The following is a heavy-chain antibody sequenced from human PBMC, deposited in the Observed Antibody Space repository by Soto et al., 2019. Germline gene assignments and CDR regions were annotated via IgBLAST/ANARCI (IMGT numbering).Heavy chain of an antibody. CDR2: ISSGSSYI. J-gene: IGHJ5*02. CDR1: GFTFGKYS. D-gene: IGHD2-2*01. Sequence: GGSLRLSCVASGFTFGKYSMNWVRQAPDKGLEWVSAISSGSSYIYYADSVKGRFTISRDNGENSLYLQMNSLRTEDTAIYYCARQPCSSPSCYPNYFDPWGQGTRVTVSS. V-gene: IGHV3-21*01. CDR3: ARQPCSSPSCYPNYFDP.